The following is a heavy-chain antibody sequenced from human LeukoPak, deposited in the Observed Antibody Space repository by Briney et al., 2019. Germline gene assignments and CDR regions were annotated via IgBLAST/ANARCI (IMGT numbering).Heavy chain of an antibody. CDR3: AVGYGGY. J-gene: IGHJ4*02. D-gene: IGHD4-23*01. CDR1: GVIVSRYW. Sequence: GGSLRLSCAASGVIVSRYWMNWVRQAPGKGLEWVANIKEDESEKHYVDSVKGRFTISRDTAKHSLFLQLTSLRPDDTAVYYCAVGYGGYSGQGILVTVSS. CDR2: IKEDESEK. V-gene: IGHV3-7*05.